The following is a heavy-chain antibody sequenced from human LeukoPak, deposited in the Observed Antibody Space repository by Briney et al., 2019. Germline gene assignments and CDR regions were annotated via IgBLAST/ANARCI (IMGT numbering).Heavy chain of an antibody. CDR1: GGTFSSYA. CDR3: ARGSAAGTVIDY. Sequence: SVKVSCKASGGTFSSYAISWVRQAPGQGLEWMGGIIPIFGTANYAQKFRGRVTITADESTSTAYMELSSLRSEDTAVYYCARGSAAGTVIDYWGPGTLVTVSS. D-gene: IGHD6-13*01. J-gene: IGHJ4*02. CDR2: IIPIFGTA. V-gene: IGHV1-69*13.